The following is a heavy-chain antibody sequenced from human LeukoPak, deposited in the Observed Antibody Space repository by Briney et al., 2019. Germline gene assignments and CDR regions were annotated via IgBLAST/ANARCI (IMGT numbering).Heavy chain of an antibody. Sequence: GASVKVSCKASGYTFTGYYMHWVRQAPGQGLEWMGWINPNSGGTNYAQKFQGRVTMTRDTSISTAYTELSRLRSDDTAVYYCAREGYYYDSSGYDAFDIWGQGTMVTVSS. D-gene: IGHD3-22*01. J-gene: IGHJ3*02. CDR2: INPNSGGT. V-gene: IGHV1-2*02. CDR3: AREGYYYDSSGYDAFDI. CDR1: GYTFTGYY.